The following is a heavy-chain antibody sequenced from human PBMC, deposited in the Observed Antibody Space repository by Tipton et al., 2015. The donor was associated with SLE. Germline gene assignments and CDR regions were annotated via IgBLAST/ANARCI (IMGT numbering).Heavy chain of an antibody. CDR1: GYSISSGYY. Sequence: TLSLTCAVSGYSISSGYYWGWIRQPPGKGLEWIGSIYHSGSTYYNPSLKSRVTISVDTSKNQFSLKLSSVTAADTAVYYCARHEDYYGSGSYRYWGQGTLVTVSS. J-gene: IGHJ4*02. CDR3: ARHEDYYGSGSYRY. D-gene: IGHD3-10*01. V-gene: IGHV4-38-2*01. CDR2: IYHSGST.